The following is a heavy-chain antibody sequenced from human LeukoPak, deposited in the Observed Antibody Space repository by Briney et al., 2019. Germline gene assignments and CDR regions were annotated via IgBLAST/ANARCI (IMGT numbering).Heavy chain of an antibody. CDR2: IHNSGTT. V-gene: IGHV4-59*08. D-gene: IGHD1-14*01. Sequence: SETLPLTCTVSGDSISDFYCSWIRQPPGKGLEWIGYIHNSGTTNYNPSLKSRVTLSVDTSKNQFSLRLSSVTAADTAVYYCARHGTGGLFDYWGQGALVTVSS. CDR1: GDSISDFY. CDR3: ARHGTGGLFDY. J-gene: IGHJ4*02.